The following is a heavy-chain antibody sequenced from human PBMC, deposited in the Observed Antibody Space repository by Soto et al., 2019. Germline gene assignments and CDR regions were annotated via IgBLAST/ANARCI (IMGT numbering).Heavy chain of an antibody. D-gene: IGHD3-3*01. CDR1: GGSISSYY. Sequence: ASETLSLTCTVSGGSISSYYWSWIRQPPGKGLEWIGYIYYSGSTNYNPSLKSRVTISVDTSKNQFSLKLSSVTAADTAVYYCARDQVTIFEVVPTGWFDPWGQGTLVTVPQ. V-gene: IGHV4-59*01. CDR2: IYYSGST. J-gene: IGHJ5*02. CDR3: ARDQVTIFEVVPTGWFDP.